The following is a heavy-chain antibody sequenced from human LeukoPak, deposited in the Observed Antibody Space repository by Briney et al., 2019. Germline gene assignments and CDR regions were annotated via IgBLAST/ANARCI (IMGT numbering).Heavy chain of an antibody. J-gene: IGHJ4*02. CDR1: GFTFSSYS. D-gene: IGHD2-15*01. CDR2: ISSSSGTI. Sequence: GGSLRLSCAASGFTFSSYSMNWVRQAPGKGPEWVSYISSSSGTIYYADSVKGRFTIPRDNAENSLYLQMNSLRAEDTAVYYCARGPGSGHYFDYWGQGTLVTVSS. V-gene: IGHV3-48*04. CDR3: ARGPGSGHYFDY.